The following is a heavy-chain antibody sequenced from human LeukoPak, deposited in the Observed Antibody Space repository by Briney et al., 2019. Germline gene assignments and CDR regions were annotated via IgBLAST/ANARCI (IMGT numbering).Heavy chain of an antibody. J-gene: IGHJ4*02. CDR1: GYSISSGYY. Sequence: PSETLSLTCAVSGYSISSGYYWGWIRQPPGKGLEWIGSIYHSGRTYYNPSLKSRVTISVDTSTNQFSLKLSSVTAADTAVYYCSRGGSGSYYDYYFDYWGQGTLVTVSS. CDR2: IYHSGRT. CDR3: SRGGSGSYYDYYFDY. D-gene: IGHD3-10*01. V-gene: IGHV4-38-2*01.